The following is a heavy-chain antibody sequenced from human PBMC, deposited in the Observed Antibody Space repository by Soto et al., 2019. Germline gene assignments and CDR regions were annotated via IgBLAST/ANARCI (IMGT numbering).Heavy chain of an antibody. CDR1: GFIFSDQY. Sequence: GGSLRLSCAASGFIFSDQYMDWVRQAPGMGLEWVGRIRNKANSHTTEYAGSVKGRFTISRDDSKNSLYLQMNSLKTEDTAVYYCGRLVTIWNTFDIWGQGTMVTVSS. J-gene: IGHJ3*02. CDR2: IRNKANSHTT. D-gene: IGHD1-1*01. CDR3: GRLVTIWNTFDI. V-gene: IGHV3-72*01.